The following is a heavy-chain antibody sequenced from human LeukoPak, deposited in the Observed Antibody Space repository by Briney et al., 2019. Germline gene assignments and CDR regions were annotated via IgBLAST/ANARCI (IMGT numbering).Heavy chain of an antibody. V-gene: IGHV3-66*01. J-gene: IGHJ4*02. CDR1: GFTVSSNY. CDR2: IYSGGST. Sequence: HPGGSLRLSCAASGFTVSSNYMSWVRQAPGKGLEWVSVIYSGGSTYYADSVKGRFTISRDNSKNTLYLQMNSLRAEDTAVYYCARDLYYDSSGYPLGYWGQGTLVTVSS. D-gene: IGHD3-22*01. CDR3: ARDLYYDSSGYPLGY.